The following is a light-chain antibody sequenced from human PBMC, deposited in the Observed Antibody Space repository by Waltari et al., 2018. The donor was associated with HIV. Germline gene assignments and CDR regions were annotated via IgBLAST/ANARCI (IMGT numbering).Light chain of an antibody. CDR3: AAWDDSLNGHVL. CDR2: NNN. Sequence: QSVLTQPHSASGTPGQRVTFSCSGSSSNIGSNPVDWYQKLPGTAPRLLIYNNNQRPSGVPDRFPGSKAGTSASLAISGLQSEDEADYYCAAWDDSLNGHVLFGGGTKLTVL. J-gene: IGLJ2*01. CDR1: SSNIGSNP. V-gene: IGLV1-44*01.